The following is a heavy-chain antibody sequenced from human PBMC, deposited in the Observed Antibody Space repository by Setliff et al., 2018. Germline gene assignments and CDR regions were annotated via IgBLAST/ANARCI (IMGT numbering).Heavy chain of an antibody. V-gene: IGHV1-18*01. Sequence: ASVKVSCKASGYTFSNYGISWVRQAPGQGLQWVGWISVYSGNAYYAQTLQDRVTLTTDTSTTTAYLELRSLRPDDTAVYYCARRPIALAGYRKGAFDIWGQGTMVTVSS. CDR1: GYTFSNYG. J-gene: IGHJ3*02. D-gene: IGHD6-19*01. CDR3: ARRPIALAGYRKGAFDI. CDR2: ISVYSGNA.